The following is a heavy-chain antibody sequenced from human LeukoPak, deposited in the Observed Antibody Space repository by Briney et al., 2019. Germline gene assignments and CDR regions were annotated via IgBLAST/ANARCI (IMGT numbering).Heavy chain of an antibody. J-gene: IGHJ4*02. Sequence: PGGSLRLSCAASGFTFSNYGMHWVRQAPGKGLEWVAFIRYDGANKYYADSVKGRFTISRDNSKNMLYLQMNSLRAEDTAVYYCAKDLRYGRDFDYWGQGTLVTVSS. CDR3: AKDLRYGRDFDY. D-gene: IGHD5-18*01. CDR1: GFTFSNYG. V-gene: IGHV3-30*02. CDR2: IRYDGANK.